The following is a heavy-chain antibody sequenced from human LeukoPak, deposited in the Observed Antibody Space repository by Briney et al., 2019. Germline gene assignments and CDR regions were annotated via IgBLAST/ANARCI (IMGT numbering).Heavy chain of an antibody. D-gene: IGHD2-2*01. Sequence: SGGSLRLSCAASGFTFSSYAMSWVRQASGKGLEWVSAISGSGGSTYYADSVKGRFTISRDNSKNTLYLQMNSLRAEDTAVYYCAKDNQLLSGAFDYWGQGTLVTVSS. V-gene: IGHV3-23*01. J-gene: IGHJ4*02. CDR2: ISGSGGST. CDR3: AKDNQLLSGAFDY. CDR1: GFTFSSYA.